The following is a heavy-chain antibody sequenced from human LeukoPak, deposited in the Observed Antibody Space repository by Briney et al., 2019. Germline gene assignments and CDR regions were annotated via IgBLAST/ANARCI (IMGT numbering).Heavy chain of an antibody. CDR1: GFTFSNAW. Sequence: GGSLRLSCAASGFTFSNAWMSGVRQAPGKGLEWVGRIKSKTDGGTTDYAAPVKGRFTISRDDSKNTLYLQMNSLKTEDTAVYYCTTVTGDMYYFDYWGQGTLVTVSS. V-gene: IGHV3-15*01. CDR3: TTVTGDMYYFDY. J-gene: IGHJ4*02. CDR2: IKSKTDGGTT. D-gene: IGHD1-26*01.